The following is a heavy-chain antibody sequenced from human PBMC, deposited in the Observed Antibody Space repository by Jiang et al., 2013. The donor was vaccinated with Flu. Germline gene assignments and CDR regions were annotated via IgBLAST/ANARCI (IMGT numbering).Heavy chain of an antibody. Sequence: VNVSCKASGYTFTYYALHWVRQAPGQRLEWMGWINAGNGNTKSSQRFQGRVTITRDTSASTTYMELSSLRSEDTAVYYCARGRFGRIENILGVDIIGAYYAMGVWGQGTTVT. D-gene: IGHD3-3*01. J-gene: IGHJ6*02. V-gene: IGHV1-3*01. CDR3: ARGRFGRIENILGVDIIGAYYAMGV. CDR2: INAGNGNT. CDR1: GYTFTYYA.